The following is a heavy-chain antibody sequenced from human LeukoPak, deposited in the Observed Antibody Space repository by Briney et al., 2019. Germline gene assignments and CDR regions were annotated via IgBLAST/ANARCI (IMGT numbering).Heavy chain of an antibody. CDR1: GFTFSDYY. CDR2: ISSSGSTI. D-gene: IGHD1-26*01. V-gene: IGHV3-11*01. Sequence: PGGSLRLFCAASGFTFSDYYMSWIRQAPGKGLEWVSYISSSGSTIYYADSVKGRFTISRDNAKNSLYLQMNSLRAEDTAVYYCARALGPTEWELLFYFDYWGQGTLVTVSS. J-gene: IGHJ4*02. CDR3: ARALGPTEWELLFYFDY.